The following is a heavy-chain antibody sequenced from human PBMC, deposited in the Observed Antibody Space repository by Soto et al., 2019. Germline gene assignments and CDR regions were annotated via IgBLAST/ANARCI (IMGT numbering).Heavy chain of an antibody. CDR1: GGSISSSSYY. CDR2: IYYSGST. V-gene: IGHV4-39*01. D-gene: IGHD3-10*01. Sequence: QLQLQESGPGLVKPSETLSLTCTVSGGSISSSSYYWGWIRQPPGKGLEWIGSIYYSGSTYYNPSLKSRVTISVDTSKNQFSLKLSSVTAADTAVYYCARLHPAGYYYGMDVWGQGTTVTVSS. CDR3: ARLHPAGYYYGMDV. J-gene: IGHJ6*02.